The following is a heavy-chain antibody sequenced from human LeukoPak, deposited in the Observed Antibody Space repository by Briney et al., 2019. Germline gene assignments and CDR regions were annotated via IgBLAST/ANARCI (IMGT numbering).Heavy chain of an antibody. D-gene: IGHD1-26*01. CDR3: ATGTSGSYYVGIVRPIDY. V-gene: IGHV1-24*01. J-gene: IGHJ4*02. CDR1: GYTLTELP. Sequence: GASVKVSCKVSGYTLTELPIHWVRQAPGKGLEWMGGCDPDDGETVYAQMFQGRVTMTEDTSSDTASMELSSLRSEDTAVYYCATGTSGSYYVGIVRPIDYWGQGTLVTVSS. CDR2: CDPDDGET.